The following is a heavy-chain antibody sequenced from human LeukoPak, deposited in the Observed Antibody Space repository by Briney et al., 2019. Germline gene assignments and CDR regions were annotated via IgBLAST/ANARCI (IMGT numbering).Heavy chain of an antibody. Sequence: SVKVSCKASGGTFSSYAISWVRQAPGQGLEWMGRIIPILGIANYAQKFQGRVTITADKSTSTAYMELSSLRSEDTAVYYCARGGYSFGLVSDYWGQGTLVTVSS. J-gene: IGHJ4*02. V-gene: IGHV1-69*04. CDR1: GGTFSSYA. CDR3: ARGGYSFGLVSDY. CDR2: IIPILGIA. D-gene: IGHD5-18*01.